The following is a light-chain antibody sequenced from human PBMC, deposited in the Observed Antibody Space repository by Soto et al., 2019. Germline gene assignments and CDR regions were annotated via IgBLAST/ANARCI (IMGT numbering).Light chain of an antibody. CDR2: EVT. CDR3: SSYTPNNAPWV. J-gene: IGLJ3*02. Sequence: QTVVTQPASVSGSPGQSITISCTGTSSDIGAYNYVSWYQQHSGKAPKLMIYEVTNRPAGISNRFSGSKSGNTASLTISGLQAEDEADYYCSSYTPNNAPWVFGGGTKVTVL. CDR1: SSDIGAYNY. V-gene: IGLV2-14*01.